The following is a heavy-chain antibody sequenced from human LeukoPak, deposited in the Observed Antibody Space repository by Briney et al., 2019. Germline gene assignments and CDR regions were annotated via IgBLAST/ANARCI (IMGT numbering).Heavy chain of an antibody. Sequence: GGSLRLSCAASGFTVSSNYMSWVRQAPGKGLEWVSVIHSGGSTYYADSVKGRFAISRDNSKNTLYLQMNSLRAEDTAVYYCARVSPPYDFWSGYYPLDYWGQGTLVTVSS. J-gene: IGHJ4*02. D-gene: IGHD3-3*01. CDR1: GFTVSSNY. CDR3: ARVSPPYDFWSGYYPLDY. V-gene: IGHV3-53*01. CDR2: IHSGGST.